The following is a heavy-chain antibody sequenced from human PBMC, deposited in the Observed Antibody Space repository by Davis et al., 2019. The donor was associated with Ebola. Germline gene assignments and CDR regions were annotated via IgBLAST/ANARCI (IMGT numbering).Heavy chain of an antibody. CDR3: ARRRWLVRTMYFDY. V-gene: IGHV4-34*01. J-gene: IGHJ4*02. Sequence: SETLSLTCAVYGGSFSGYYSSWIRQPPGKGLEWIGEINHSGSTNYNPSLKSRVTISVDTSKNQFSLKLSSVTAADTAVYYCARRRWLVRTMYFDYWGQRTLVTVSS. CDR1: GGSFSGYY. CDR2: INHSGST. D-gene: IGHD6-19*01.